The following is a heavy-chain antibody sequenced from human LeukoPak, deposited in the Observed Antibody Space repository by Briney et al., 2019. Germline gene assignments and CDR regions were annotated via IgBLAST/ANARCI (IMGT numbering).Heavy chain of an antibody. Sequence: SGGSLRLSCAASGFTFSSYAMHWVRQAPGKGLEWVAVISYDGSNKYYADSVKGRFTISRDNSKNTLYLQMNSLRAEDTAVYYCARDPYDFWSGLLDYWGQGTLVTVSS. CDR2: ISYDGSNK. CDR3: ARDPYDFWSGLLDY. J-gene: IGHJ4*02. V-gene: IGHV3-30-3*01. D-gene: IGHD3-3*01. CDR1: GFTFSSYA.